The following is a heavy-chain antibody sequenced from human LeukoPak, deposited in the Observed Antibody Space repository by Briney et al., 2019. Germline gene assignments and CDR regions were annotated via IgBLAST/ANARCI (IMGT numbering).Heavy chain of an antibody. CDR3: ASALRDDYLDY. Sequence: GGSLRLSCAASGFTFSSYEMNWVRQAPGKGLEWVSYISSSGSTIYYADSVKGRFTISRDNAKNSLYLQMNSLRAEDTAVYYCASALRDDYLDYWGQGTLVTVSS. CDR1: GFTFSSYE. V-gene: IGHV3-48*03. CDR2: ISSSGSTI. J-gene: IGHJ4*02. D-gene: IGHD3-16*01.